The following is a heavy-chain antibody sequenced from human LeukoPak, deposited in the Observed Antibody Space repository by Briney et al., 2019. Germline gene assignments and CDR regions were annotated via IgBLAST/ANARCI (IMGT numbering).Heavy chain of an antibody. CDR3: AKDDDYCSSTSCYGAGLDP. J-gene: IGHJ5*02. V-gene: IGHV3-9*01. Sequence: GGSLRLSCAASGFTFDDYAMHWVRQAPGKSLEWVSGISWNSGSIDYADSVKGRFTISRDNAKNSLYLQMNSLRAEDTALYYCAKDDDYCSSTSCYGAGLDPWGQGTLVTVSS. D-gene: IGHD2-2*01. CDR2: ISWNSGSI. CDR1: GFTFDDYA.